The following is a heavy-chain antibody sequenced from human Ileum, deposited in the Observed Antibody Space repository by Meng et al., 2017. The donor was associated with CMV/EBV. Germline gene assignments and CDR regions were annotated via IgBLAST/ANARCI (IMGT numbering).Heavy chain of an antibody. CDR1: GHTFTSYG. CDR3: ARDIVVVPAAISRYYYYGMDV. Sequence: ASVKVSCKASGHTFTSYGISWVRQAPGQGLEWMGWISAYNGNTNYAQKLQGRVTMTTDTSTSTAYMELRSLRSDDTAVYYCARDIVVVPAAISRYYYYGMDVWGQGTTVTVSS. J-gene: IGHJ6*02. D-gene: IGHD2-2*02. V-gene: IGHV1-18*01. CDR2: ISAYNGNT.